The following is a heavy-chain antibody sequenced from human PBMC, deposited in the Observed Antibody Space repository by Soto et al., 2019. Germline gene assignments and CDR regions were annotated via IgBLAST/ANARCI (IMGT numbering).Heavy chain of an antibody. CDR1: GGSISSSSYY. CDR3: ARQGVLRYFDWLLKLDY. J-gene: IGHJ4*02. CDR2: IYYSGST. V-gene: IGHV4-39*01. D-gene: IGHD3-9*01. Sequence: PSETLSLTCTVSGGSISSSSYYWGWIRQPPGKGLEWIGSIYYSGSTYYNPSLKSRVTISVDTSKNQFSLKLSSVTAADTAVYYCARQGVLRYFDWLLKLDYWGQGTLVTVSS.